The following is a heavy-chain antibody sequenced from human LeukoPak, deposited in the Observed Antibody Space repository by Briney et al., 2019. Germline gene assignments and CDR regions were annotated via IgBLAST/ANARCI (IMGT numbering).Heavy chain of an antibody. V-gene: IGHV3-23*01. CDR3: AKDTSIGRYCTNGVCSPFDY. CDR2: ISDTGATT. Sequence: PGGSLRLSCAASGFTFSSYAMNWVRQAPGKGLEWVSDISDTGATTYDADSVKGRFTISRDNSRSTLYLQMNSLRAEDTALYYCAKDTSIGRYCTNGVCSPFDYWGQGTLVTVSS. D-gene: IGHD2-8*01. CDR1: GFTFSSYA. J-gene: IGHJ4*02.